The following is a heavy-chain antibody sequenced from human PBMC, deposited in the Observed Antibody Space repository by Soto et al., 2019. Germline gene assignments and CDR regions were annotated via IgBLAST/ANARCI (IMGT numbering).Heavy chain of an antibody. CDR2: INHSGST. V-gene: IGHV4-34*01. CDR1: GGSFSGYY. Sequence: QVQLQQWGAGLLKPSETLSLTCAVYGGSFSGYYWSWIRQPPGKGLEWIGEINHSGSTNYNPSLKSRVTISVDTSKNQFSLKLSSVTASGTAVYYCARTTSRGYDFWSGYYRAAFDIWGKGTMVTVSS. J-gene: IGHJ3*02. CDR3: ARTTSRGYDFWSGYYRAAFDI. D-gene: IGHD3-3*01.